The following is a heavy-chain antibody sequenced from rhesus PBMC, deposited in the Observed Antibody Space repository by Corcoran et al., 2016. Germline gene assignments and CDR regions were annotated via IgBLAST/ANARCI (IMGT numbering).Heavy chain of an antibody. J-gene: IGHJ4*01. CDR3: ARSVNYYDSDY. CDR1: GFSLSTSGMG. V-gene: IGHV2-1*01. Sequence: QVTLKESGPALVKPTQTLTLTCTFSGFSLSTSGMGVGWIRQPSRKTLEWLAHIYWNDDKYYSTSLKSRLTISKDTTKNQVVLTMTNMDPVDTATYCCARSVNYYDSDYWGQGVLVTVSS. CDR2: IYWNDDK. D-gene: IGHD3-28*01.